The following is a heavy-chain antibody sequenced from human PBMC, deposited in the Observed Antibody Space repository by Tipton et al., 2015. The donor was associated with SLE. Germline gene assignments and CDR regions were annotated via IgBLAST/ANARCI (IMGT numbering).Heavy chain of an antibody. V-gene: IGHV3-21*03. J-gene: IGHJ5*02. CDR1: NFTFNTYT. D-gene: IGHD3-22*01. CDR2: IDYTSRYI. CDR3: ARGGYYESSDPLGGNWFDP. Sequence: GSLRLSCAVSNFTFNTYTMNWVRQAPGQGLEWVSSIDYTSRYIFYAASVRGRFTVSRDNTRNSLYLQMNSLRPEDTGVYYCARGGYYESSDPLGGNWFDPWGQGTLVTVSS.